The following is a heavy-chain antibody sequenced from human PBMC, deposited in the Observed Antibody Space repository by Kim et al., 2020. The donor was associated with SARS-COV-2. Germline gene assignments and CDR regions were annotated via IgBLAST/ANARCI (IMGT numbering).Heavy chain of an antibody. CDR2: ISYDGSNK. J-gene: IGHJ4*02. CDR1: GFTFSSYA. V-gene: IGHV3-30*04. CDR3: ARGPHYGYFDWLSPYFDY. D-gene: IGHD3-9*01. Sequence: GGSLRLSCAASGFTFSSYAMHWVRQAPGKGLEWVAVISYDGSNKYYADSVKGRFTISRDNSKNTLYLQMNSLRAEDTAVYYCARGPHYGYFDWLSPYFDYWGQGTLVTVSS.